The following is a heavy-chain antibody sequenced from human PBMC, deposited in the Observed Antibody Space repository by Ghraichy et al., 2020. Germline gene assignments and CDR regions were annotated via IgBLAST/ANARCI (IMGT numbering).Heavy chain of an antibody. J-gene: IGHJ4*02. V-gene: IGHV3-13*01. Sequence: GALRLSCAASGFTFSSYDMHWVRQATGKGLEWVSAIGTAGDTYYPGSVKGRFAISRENAKNSLYLQMNSLRAGDTAVYYCARAMYYYGSGSYTFDYWGQGTLVTVSS. CDR3: ARAMYYYGSGSYTFDY. CDR1: GFTFSSYD. D-gene: IGHD3-10*01. CDR2: IGTAGDT.